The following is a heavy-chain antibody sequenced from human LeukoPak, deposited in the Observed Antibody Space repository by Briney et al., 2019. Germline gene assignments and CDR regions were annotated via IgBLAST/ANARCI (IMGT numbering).Heavy chain of an antibody. CDR1: GYTLTSYY. CDR2: INPSGGST. V-gene: IGHV1-46*01. Sequence: ASVKVSCKASGYTLTSYYMHWVRQAPGQGLEWMGIINPSGGSTSYAQKFQGRVTMTRDMSTSTVYMELSSLRSEDTAVYYCARLPHAASYSSVTNDYYFDYWGQGTLVTVSS. CDR3: ARLPHAASYSSVTNDYYFDY. J-gene: IGHJ4*02. D-gene: IGHD6-19*01.